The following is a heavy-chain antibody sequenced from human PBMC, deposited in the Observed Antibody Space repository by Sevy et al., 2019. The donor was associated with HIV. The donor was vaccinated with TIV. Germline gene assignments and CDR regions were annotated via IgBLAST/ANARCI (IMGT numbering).Heavy chain of an antibody. D-gene: IGHD3-16*01. Sequence: GGSLRLSCAASGFTFSSYSMNWVRQAPGKGLEWVSSISSSSSYIYYADSVKGRFTISRDNAKNSLYLQMNSLRAEDTAVYYYASDGAHYYGMDVWGQGTTVTVSS. CDR1: GFTFSSYS. J-gene: IGHJ6*02. CDR3: ASDGAHYYGMDV. CDR2: ISSSSSYI. V-gene: IGHV3-21*01.